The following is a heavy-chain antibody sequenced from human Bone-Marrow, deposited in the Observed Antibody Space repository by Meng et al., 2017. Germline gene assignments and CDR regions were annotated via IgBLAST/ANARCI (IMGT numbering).Heavy chain of an antibody. CDR3: ARDEGSYSDY. CDR1: EYTFTIYA. CDR2: INAGNGNT. J-gene: IGHJ4*02. D-gene: IGHD1-26*01. V-gene: IGHV1-3*01. Sequence: QSGAEVKKPGDSVKVSCKACEYTFTIYAMHWVRQAPGQRLEWMGWINAGNGNTKYSQKFQGRVTITRDTSASTAYMELSSLRSEDTAVYYCARDEGSYSDYWGQGTLVTVSS.